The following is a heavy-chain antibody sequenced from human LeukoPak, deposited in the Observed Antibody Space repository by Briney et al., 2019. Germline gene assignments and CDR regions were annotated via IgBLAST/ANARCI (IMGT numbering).Heavy chain of an antibody. J-gene: IGHJ6*04. CDR3: ARQGTAHPMDV. Sequence: GESLKISCKGSGYSFTSYWIGRVRQLPGEGLEWMGIIYPGDSHTRYSPSFQGQVTISVDKSISTAYLQWSSLKASDTAMYYCARQGTAHPMDVWGKGTTVTVSS. D-gene: IGHD5-18*01. CDR2: IYPGDSHT. V-gene: IGHV5-51*01. CDR1: GYSFTSYW.